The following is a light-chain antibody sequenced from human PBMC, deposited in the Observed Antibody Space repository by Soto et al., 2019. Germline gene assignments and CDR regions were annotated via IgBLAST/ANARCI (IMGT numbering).Light chain of an antibody. CDR3: CSSAGSYTSV. CDR1: SSDVGGYNY. V-gene: IGLV2-11*01. Sequence: QSALTQPRSVSGSPGQIVTISCTGISSDVGGYNYVSWYQHNPGKAPKLMIYDVSKRPSGVPDRFSGSKSGNTASLTISGLQAEDEADYYCCSSAGSYTSVFGTGTKLTVL. J-gene: IGLJ1*01. CDR2: DVS.